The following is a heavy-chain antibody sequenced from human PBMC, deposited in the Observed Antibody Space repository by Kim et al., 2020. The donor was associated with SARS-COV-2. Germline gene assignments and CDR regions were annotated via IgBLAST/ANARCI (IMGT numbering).Heavy chain of an antibody. CDR1: GFTFSSYA. J-gene: IGHJ4*02. V-gene: IGHV3-23*01. CDR3: AKPSVLLWFGEDNDY. CDR2: ISGSCGST. Sequence: GGSLRLSCAASGFTFSSYAMSWVRQAPGKGLEWVSAISGSCGSTYYADSVKGRFTISRDNSKNTLYLQMNSLRAEDTAVYYCAKPSVLLWFGEDNDYWGQGTLVTVSS. D-gene: IGHD3-10*01.